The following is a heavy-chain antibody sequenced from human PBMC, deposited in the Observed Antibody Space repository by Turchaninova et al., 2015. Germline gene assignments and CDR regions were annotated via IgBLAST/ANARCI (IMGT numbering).Heavy chain of an antibody. CDR2: INPSGGSP. Sequence: QVRLVQSGAEVKKPGASVKVSCKASGYIFTSNYIHWVRQTPGQGLEWMGIINPSGGSPTYAPGFQGRVTMTRDTSTTTIYMELNNLRSEDTAVYYCARGLSSSDYYAYWGQGTLVTVSS. J-gene: IGHJ4*02. CDR3: ARGLSSSDYYAY. D-gene: IGHD2-2*01. CDR1: GYIFTSNY. V-gene: IGHV1-46*01.